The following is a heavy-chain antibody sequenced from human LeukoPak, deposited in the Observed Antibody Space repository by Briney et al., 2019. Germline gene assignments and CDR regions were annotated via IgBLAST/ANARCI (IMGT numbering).Heavy chain of an antibody. Sequence: PSETLSLTCTVSGGSISSSSYYWGWIRQPPGKGLEWIGSIYYSGSTYYNPSLKSRVTISVDTSKNQFSLKLSSVTAADTAVYYCARHARGYSYGDNQSAHDSDYWGQGTLVTVSS. CDR3: ARHARGYSYGDNQSAHDSDY. V-gene: IGHV4-39*01. CDR2: IYYSGST. CDR1: GGSISSSSYY. D-gene: IGHD5-18*01. J-gene: IGHJ4*02.